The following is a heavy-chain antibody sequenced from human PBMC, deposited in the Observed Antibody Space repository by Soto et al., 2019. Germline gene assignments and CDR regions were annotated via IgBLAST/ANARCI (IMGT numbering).Heavy chain of an antibody. CDR3: ARAWRFGDYYYYGMDA. Sequence: PGESLKISCKGSGYSFTSYWIGWVRQMPGKGLEWMGIIYPGDSDTRYSPSFQGQVTISADKSISTAYLQWSSLKASDTAMYYCARAWRFGDYYYYGMDAWGQGTTVTVSS. J-gene: IGHJ6*02. D-gene: IGHD3-10*01. CDR1: GYSFTSYW. CDR2: IYPGDSDT. V-gene: IGHV5-51*01.